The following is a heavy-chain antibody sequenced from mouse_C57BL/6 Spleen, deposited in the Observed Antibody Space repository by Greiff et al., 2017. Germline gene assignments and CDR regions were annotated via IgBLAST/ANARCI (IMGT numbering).Heavy chain of an antibody. Sequence: VQLKQSGPELVKPGASVKIPCKASGYTFTDYNMDWVKQSHGKSLEWIGDINPNNGGTIYTQKFKGKATLTVDKSSSTAYMELLRLTSEDTAVYYCARDDYDRGYYAMDYWGQGTSVTVSS. CDR2: INPNNGGT. D-gene: IGHD2-4*01. CDR1: GYTFTDYN. J-gene: IGHJ4*01. V-gene: IGHV1-18*01. CDR3: ARDDYDRGYYAMDY.